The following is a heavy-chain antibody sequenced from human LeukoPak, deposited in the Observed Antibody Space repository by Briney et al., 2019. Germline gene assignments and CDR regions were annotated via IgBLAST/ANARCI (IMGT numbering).Heavy chain of an antibody. CDR1: GFTRRRSW. Sequence: GSLRLSCAASGFTRRRSWTSWVRQAPGKGRENVAHIKQNASQEDHVDSVKGRFTISRDNAKNTLYLQMNNLRAEDTAVYYCAREDCTIGAVCSSLLDHWGRGTLVTVSS. V-gene: IGHV3-7*01. D-gene: IGHD2-8*01. J-gene: IGHJ4*02. CDR3: AREDCTIGAVCSSLLDH. CDR2: IKQNASQE.